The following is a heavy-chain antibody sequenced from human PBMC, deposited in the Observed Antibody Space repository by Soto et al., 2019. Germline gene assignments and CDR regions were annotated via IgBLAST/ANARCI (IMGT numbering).Heavy chain of an antibody. Sequence: ASETLSLTCSVSDDSLNSDKYFWGWVPQPPGKGLEWIGSIYYRGNAYYNPSLQTRVTISLDKSKSQFSLKLNSVTAADSAVYFCARLEGLATISYYFDFWGPGALVTVSS. CDR1: DDSLNSDKYF. CDR3: ARLEGLATISYYFDF. J-gene: IGHJ4*02. V-gene: IGHV4-39*01. D-gene: IGHD3-9*01. CDR2: IYYRGNA.